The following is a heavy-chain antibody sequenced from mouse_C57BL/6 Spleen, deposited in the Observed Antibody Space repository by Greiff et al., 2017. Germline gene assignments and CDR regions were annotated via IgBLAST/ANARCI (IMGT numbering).Heavy chain of an antibody. CDR3: ARDGYGSSPFDY. Sequence: DVHLVESGPELVKPGASVKISCKASGYSFTGYYMHWVKQSHGNILDWIGYIYPYNGVSSYNQKFKGKATLTVDKSSSTAYMELRSLTSEDSAVYYCARDGYGSSPFDYWGQGTTLTVSS. V-gene: IGHV1-31*01. CDR2: IYPYNGVS. CDR1: GYSFTGYY. J-gene: IGHJ2*01. D-gene: IGHD1-1*01.